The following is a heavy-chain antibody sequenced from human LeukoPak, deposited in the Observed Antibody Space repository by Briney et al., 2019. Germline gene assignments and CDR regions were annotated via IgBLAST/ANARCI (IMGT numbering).Heavy chain of an antibody. CDR1: SGSISSYY. CDR2: IYTSGST. D-gene: IGHD5-18*01. J-gene: IGHJ4*02. Sequence: PSEPLSLTCTVSSGSISSYYWSWIRQPAGKGLEWIGRIYTSGSTNYNPSLKSRVTMSVDTPKNQFSLKLSSVTAADTAVYYCARVGYALHFDYWGQGTLVTVSS. CDR3: ARVGYALHFDY. V-gene: IGHV4-4*07.